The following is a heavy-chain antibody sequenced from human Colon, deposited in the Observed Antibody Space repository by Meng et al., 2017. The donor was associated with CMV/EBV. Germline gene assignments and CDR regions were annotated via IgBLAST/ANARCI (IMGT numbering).Heavy chain of an antibody. CDR1: GYTFTSYY. D-gene: IGHD6-13*01. CDR3: ARDPLSPGIAAAAPRPGWFDP. J-gene: IGHJ5*02. CDR2: INPSGGST. Sequence: ASVKVSCKASGYTFTSYYMHWVRQAPGQGLEWMGIINPSGGSTSYAQKFQGRVTITRDTSTSTVYMELSSLRSEDTAVYYCARDPLSPGIAAAAPRPGWFDPWGQGTLVTVSS. V-gene: IGHV1-46*01.